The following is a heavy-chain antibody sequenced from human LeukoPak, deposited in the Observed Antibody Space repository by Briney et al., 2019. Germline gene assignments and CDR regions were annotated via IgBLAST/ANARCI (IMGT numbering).Heavy chain of an antibody. CDR1: GFNLNSYA. CDR2: IRHDEANS. CDR3: AKEYTPSSPLGELDS. Sequence: GGSLRLSCAVSGFNLNSYAMHWVRQAPGKGLEWVAVIRHDEANSFYADSVQGRFTITRDTSKKLLYLQMNSLRVEDTAVYYCAKEYTPSSPLGELDSWGQGTLVTVSS. V-gene: IGHV3-30*02. J-gene: IGHJ4*02. D-gene: IGHD6-6*01.